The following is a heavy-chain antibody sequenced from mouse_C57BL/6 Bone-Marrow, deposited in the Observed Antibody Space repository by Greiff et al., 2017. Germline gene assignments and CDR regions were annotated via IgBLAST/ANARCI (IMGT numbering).Heavy chain of an antibody. Sequence: QVQLQQPGAELVKPGASVKLSCKASGYTFTSYWMQWVKQRPGQGLEWIGEIDPSDSYTNYNQKFKGKATLTVDTSSSTAYMQLSSLTSEDSAVYYCARDDYDVRDYAMDYWGQGTSVTVSS. D-gene: IGHD2-4*01. CDR3: ARDDYDVRDYAMDY. CDR2: IDPSDSYT. CDR1: GYTFTSYW. J-gene: IGHJ4*01. V-gene: IGHV1-50*01.